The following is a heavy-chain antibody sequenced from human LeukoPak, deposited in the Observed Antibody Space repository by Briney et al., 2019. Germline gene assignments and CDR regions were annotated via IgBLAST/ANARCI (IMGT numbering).Heavy chain of an antibody. D-gene: IGHD5-12*01. V-gene: IGHV3-33*06. J-gene: IGHJ4*02. CDR1: GFTFSSYG. CDR2: IWYDGSNK. CDR3: AKDRKSGYESFDY. Sequence: GGSLRLSCAASGFTFSSYGMHWVRQAPGKGLEWVAVIWYDGSNKYYADYVKGRFTISRDNSKNTLYLQMNSLRAEDTAVYYCAKDRKSGYESFDYWGQGTLVTVSS.